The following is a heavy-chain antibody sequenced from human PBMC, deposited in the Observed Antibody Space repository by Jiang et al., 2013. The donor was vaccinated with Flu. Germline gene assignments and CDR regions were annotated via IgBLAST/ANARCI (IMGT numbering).Heavy chain of an antibody. CDR3: ARDGGYSIGWYPSDY. CDR2: ISYDGSSK. V-gene: IGHV3-30*04. CDR1: GFIFSSHA. Sequence: SGGGVVQPGRSLRLSCAASGFIFSSHAFHWVRQAPGKGLEWMAVISYDGSSKYYADSVKGRFTISRDDSENTLFLQMNSLRAEDTAVYYCARDGGYSIGWYPSDYWGQGTPVTVSS. D-gene: IGHD6-19*01. J-gene: IGHJ4*02.